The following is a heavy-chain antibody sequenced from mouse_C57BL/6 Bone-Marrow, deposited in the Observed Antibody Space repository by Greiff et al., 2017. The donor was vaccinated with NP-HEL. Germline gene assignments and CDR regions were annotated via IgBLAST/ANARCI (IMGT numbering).Heavy chain of an antibody. Sequence: VQLQQPGAELVKPGASVKVSCKASGYTFTSYWMHWVKQRPGQGLEWIGRIHPSDSDTNYNQKFKGKATLTVDKSSSTAYMKLSSLTSEYSAFYYCAIDYGNYRWYFDVWGTGTTVTVSS. J-gene: IGHJ1*03. CDR3: AIDYGNYRWYFDV. CDR1: GYTFTSYW. D-gene: IGHD2-1*01. V-gene: IGHV1-74*01. CDR2: IHPSDSDT.